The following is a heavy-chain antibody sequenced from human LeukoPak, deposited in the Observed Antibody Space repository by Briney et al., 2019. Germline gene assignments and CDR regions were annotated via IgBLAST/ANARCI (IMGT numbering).Heavy chain of an antibody. CDR2: ISGSGGST. Sequence: PGGSLRLSCAASGFTFSSYAMSWVRQAPGKGLEWVSAISGSGGSTYYADSVKGRFTISRDNSKNTLYLQMNSLRAEDTAVYYCATDYYYDSSGYYGPSSDAFVIWGQGTLVTVSS. CDR3: ATDYYYDSSGYYGPSSDAFVI. CDR1: GFTFSSYA. V-gene: IGHV3-23*01. D-gene: IGHD3-22*01. J-gene: IGHJ3*02.